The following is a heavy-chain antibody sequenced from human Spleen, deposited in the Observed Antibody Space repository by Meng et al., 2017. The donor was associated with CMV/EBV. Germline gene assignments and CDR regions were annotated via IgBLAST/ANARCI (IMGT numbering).Heavy chain of an antibody. J-gene: IGHJ4*02. Sequence: SVKVSCKASGGTFSRYAISWVRQAPGQGLEWVGGSVPSYATPNHAQKFQARATITRDESTSTAYMELSSLRSEDTAVYYCARLSGSSHFDYWGQGTLVTVSS. D-gene: IGHD6-19*01. CDR2: SVPSYATP. CDR1: GGTFSRYA. CDR3: ARLSGSSHFDY. V-gene: IGHV1-69*05.